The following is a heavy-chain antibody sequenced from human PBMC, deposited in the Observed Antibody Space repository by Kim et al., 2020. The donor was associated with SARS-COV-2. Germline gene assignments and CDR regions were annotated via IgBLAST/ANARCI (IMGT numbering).Heavy chain of an antibody. CDR1: GYSFTTYW. D-gene: IGHD1-1*01. CDR2: IDPSDSYI. V-gene: IGHV5-10-1*01. J-gene: IGHJ4*02. Sequence: GESLKISCKGSGYSFTTYWISWVRQMPGKGLEWMGRIDPSDSYIKYSPSFQGHVTISADKSVDTAYLQWSSLKASDTALYYCARHDPLIGASGTGLFDFWGQGTLVTVSS. CDR3: ARHDPLIGASGTGLFDF.